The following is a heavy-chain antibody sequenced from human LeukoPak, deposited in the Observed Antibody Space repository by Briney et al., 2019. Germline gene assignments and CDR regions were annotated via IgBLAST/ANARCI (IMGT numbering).Heavy chain of an antibody. CDR2: INSDGSST. V-gene: IGHV3-74*01. CDR1: GFTFSSYW. J-gene: IGHJ4*02. D-gene: IGHD5-18*01. Sequence: PGGSLRLSCAASGFTFSSYWMHWVRQAPGKGLVWVSRINSDGSSTSYADSVKGRFTISRDNSKNTLYLQMNSLRAEDTAVYYCARLVRYSYGYVDYWGQGTLVTVSS. CDR3: ARLVRYSYGYVDY.